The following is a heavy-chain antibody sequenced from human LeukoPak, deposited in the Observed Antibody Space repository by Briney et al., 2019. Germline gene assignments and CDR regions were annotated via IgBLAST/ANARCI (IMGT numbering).Heavy chain of an antibody. CDR3: ASVTVTTWAPDGHMDV. CDR1: GGTFSNYA. D-gene: IGHD4-11*01. J-gene: IGHJ6*03. Sequence: VASVKVSCKASGGTFSNYAISWVRQAPGQGLEWMGRIIPMFGTTNYAQKFQGRVTITTDESTSTAYMEVSSLRIEDTAVYYCASVTVTTWAPDGHMDVWGKGNTVTVSS. V-gene: IGHV1-69*05. CDR2: IIPMFGTT.